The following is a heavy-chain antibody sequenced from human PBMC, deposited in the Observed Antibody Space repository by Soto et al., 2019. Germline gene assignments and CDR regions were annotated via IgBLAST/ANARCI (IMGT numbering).Heavy chain of an antibody. CDR3: ATDAVSRDGVWLAHY. J-gene: IGHJ4*02. D-gene: IGHD3-16*01. V-gene: IGHV3-7*03. Sequence: GGSLRLSCVASEFIFNTHWMSWVRQAPGKGLEWVASINQDGSAKKYGKSVEGRFTISRDNSVNSVYLQMNSLRVEDTAIYYCATDAVSRDGVWLAHYWGQGTVVTVSS. CDR1: EFIFNTHW. CDR2: INQDGSAK.